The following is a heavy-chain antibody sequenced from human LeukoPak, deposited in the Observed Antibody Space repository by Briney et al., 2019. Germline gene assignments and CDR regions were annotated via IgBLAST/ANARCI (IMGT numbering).Heavy chain of an antibody. V-gene: IGHV4-59*01. D-gene: IGHD5/OR15-5a*01. CDR1: GGSISSYY. J-gene: IGHJ4*02. CDR2: IYYSGST. Sequence: SETLSLTCTVSGGSISSYYWSWIRQPPGKGLEWIGYIYYSGSTNYNPSLKSRVTISVDTSKNQFFLKLSSVTAADTAVYYCATSTHSFDYWGQGTLVTVSS. CDR3: ATSTHSFDY.